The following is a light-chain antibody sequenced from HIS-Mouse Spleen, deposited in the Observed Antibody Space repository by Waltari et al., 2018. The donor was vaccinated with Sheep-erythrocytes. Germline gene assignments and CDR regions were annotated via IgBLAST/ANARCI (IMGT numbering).Light chain of an antibody. CDR1: QLGDKY. CDR3: QAWDSSTAWV. V-gene: IGLV3-1*01. Sequence: SYELTQPPSVSVSPGPTASITFPGEQLGDKYACWYQQKPGQSPVLVIYQDSKRPSGIPERFSGSNSGNTATLTISGTQAMDEADYYCQAWDSSTAWVFGGGTKLTVL. CDR2: QDS. J-gene: IGLJ3*02.